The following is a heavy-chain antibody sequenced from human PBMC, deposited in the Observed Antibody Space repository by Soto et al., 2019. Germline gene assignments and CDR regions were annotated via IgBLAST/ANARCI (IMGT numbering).Heavy chain of an antibody. CDR3: ARGSSIAARPVYFDY. D-gene: IGHD6-6*01. V-gene: IGHV1-69*13. CDR2: IIPIFGTA. CDR1: GGTFSSYA. J-gene: IGHJ4*02. Sequence: WASVKVSCKASGGTFSSYAISWVRQAPGQGLEWMGGIIPIFGTANYAQKFQGRVTITADESTSTAYMELSSLRSEDTAVYYCARGSSIAARPVYFDYWGQGTLVTVSS.